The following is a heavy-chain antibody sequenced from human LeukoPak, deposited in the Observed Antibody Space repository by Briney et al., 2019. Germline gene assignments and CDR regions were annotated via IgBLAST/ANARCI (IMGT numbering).Heavy chain of an antibody. CDR2: IAHSGNGM. V-gene: IGHV3-11*01. Sequence: GGSLRLSCAASGFTFSDYYMTWIRQAPGKGLEWVSHIAHSGNGMWYADAVKGRFTISRDNAKNLLFLQMDSLRAEDTAVYNCARGHYEMGVWGQGTTVIVSS. CDR1: GFTFSDYY. CDR3: ARGHYEMGV. J-gene: IGHJ6*02.